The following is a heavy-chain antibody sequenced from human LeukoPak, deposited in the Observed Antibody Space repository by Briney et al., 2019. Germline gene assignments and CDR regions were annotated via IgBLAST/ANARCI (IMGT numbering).Heavy chain of an antibody. CDR3: ANNILGYCSGGSCANFDQ. CDR2: INSDGRTP. CDR1: GFTFGAHW. Sequence: GGSLRLSCAASGFTFGAHWMHWVRQTPGKGLVWVSRINSDGRTPAYAASAKGRFTISSDNSKNTLFPQMNSRKAQEPAVHYCANNILGYCSGGSCANFDQWGQGTLVSVS. J-gene: IGHJ4*02. D-gene: IGHD2-15*01. V-gene: IGHV3-74*01.